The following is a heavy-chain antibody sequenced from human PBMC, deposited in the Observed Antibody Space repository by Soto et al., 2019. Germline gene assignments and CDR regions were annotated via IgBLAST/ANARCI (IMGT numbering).Heavy chain of an antibody. J-gene: IGHJ4*02. CDR2: ISSSSSTI. D-gene: IGHD3-3*01. V-gene: IGHV3-48*01. CDR1: GFTFNTYT. CDR3: AKDFSDFWSGYRHGEQPGDY. Sequence: PGGSLRLSCAASGFTFNTYTMNWVRQAPGKGLEWVSYISSSSSTIYYADSVKGRFTISRDNSKNTLYLQMNSLRAEDTAVYYCAKDFSDFWSGYRHGEQPGDYWGQGTLVTVSS.